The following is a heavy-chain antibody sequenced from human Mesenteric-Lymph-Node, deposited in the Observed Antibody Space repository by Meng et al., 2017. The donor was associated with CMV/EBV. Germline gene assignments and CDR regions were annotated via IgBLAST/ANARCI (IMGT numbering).Heavy chain of an antibody. J-gene: IGHJ4*02. CDR1: GFTFSSYS. D-gene: IGHD3-22*01. CDR2: ISSSSSYI. CDR3: ARGFRGYYSVFDY. V-gene: IGHV3-21*01. Sequence: GGSLRLSCAASGFTFSSYSMNWVRQAPGKGLEWVSSISSSSSYIYYADSVKGRFTISRDNAKNSLYLQMNSLRAEDTAVYYCARGFRGYYSVFDYWGQGTLVTVSS.